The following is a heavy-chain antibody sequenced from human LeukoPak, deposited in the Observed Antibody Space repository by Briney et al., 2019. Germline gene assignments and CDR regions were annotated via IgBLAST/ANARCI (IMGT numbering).Heavy chain of an antibody. J-gene: IGHJ4*02. D-gene: IGHD1-26*01. CDR1: GFSLSTRGGG. CDR3: AHSPAGSPLDY. CDR2: IYWNDDK. Sequence: SGPTLVNPTQTLTLTCTFSGFSLSTRGGGVGWIRQPPGKALEWLALIYWNDDKRYSPSLKSRLTLTKDTPKNQVILTMTNMDPVDTATYYCAHSPAGSPLDYWGQGTLVTVSS. V-gene: IGHV2-5*01.